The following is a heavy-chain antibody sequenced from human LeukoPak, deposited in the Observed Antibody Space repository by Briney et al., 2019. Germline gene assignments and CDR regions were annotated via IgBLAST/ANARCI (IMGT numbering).Heavy chain of an antibody. V-gene: IGHV2-5*02. Sequence: SGPTLVKPTQTLTLTCTFSGFSLSTSGVGVGWIRQPPGKALEWLALIYWDDDKRYSPSLKSRLTIAKDTSKNQVVLTMTNMDPVDTATYYCAHRTSMVNPFHYWDQGTLVTVSS. J-gene: IGHJ4*02. CDR2: IYWDDDK. CDR1: GFSLSTSGVG. CDR3: AHRTSMVNPFHY. D-gene: IGHD5-18*01.